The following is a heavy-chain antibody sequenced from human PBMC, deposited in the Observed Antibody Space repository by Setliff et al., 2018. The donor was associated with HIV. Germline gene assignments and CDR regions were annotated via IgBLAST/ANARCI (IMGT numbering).Heavy chain of an antibody. CDR2: IYHSASS. CDR3: ARVAVAGTTFDVFDI. V-gene: IGHV4-4*02. J-gene: IGHJ3*02. CDR1: GGSISSSNR. Sequence: SETLSLTCAVSGGSISSSNRWSWVRQPPGKGLEWIGEIYHSASSNYSPSLKSRVTMSVDKSKNQFSLRLNSVTAADTAVYYCARVAVAGTTFDVFDIWGQGTMVTVSS. D-gene: IGHD6-19*01.